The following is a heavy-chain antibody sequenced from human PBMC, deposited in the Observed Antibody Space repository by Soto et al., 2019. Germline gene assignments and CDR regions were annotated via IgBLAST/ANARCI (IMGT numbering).Heavy chain of an antibody. CDR3: AASIFYYGMDV. CDR2: IYPGDSDT. CDR1: GYTFTNYW. J-gene: IGHJ6*02. Sequence: GESLKISCKGSGYTFTNYWIGWVRQMPGKGLGWMGIIYPGDSDTKYNPPFQGQVTISADKSITTTYLQWSSLKASDTAIYYCAASIFYYGMDVWGQGTTVTVSS. V-gene: IGHV5-51*01.